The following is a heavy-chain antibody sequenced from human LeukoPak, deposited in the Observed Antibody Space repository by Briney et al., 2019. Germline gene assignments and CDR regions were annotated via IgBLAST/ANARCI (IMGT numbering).Heavy chain of an antibody. Sequence: VGSLRLSCVASGFTFSSYWMSWVRQAPGKGLEWVANIKEDGSDKYYVDSVKGRFTISRDNAKNSLYLQMNSLRAEDTAIYYCARDRDWGTDYWGQGTLVTVSS. CDR3: ARDRDWGTDY. V-gene: IGHV3-7*05. CDR1: GFTFSSYW. CDR2: IKEDGSDK. D-gene: IGHD7-27*01. J-gene: IGHJ4*02.